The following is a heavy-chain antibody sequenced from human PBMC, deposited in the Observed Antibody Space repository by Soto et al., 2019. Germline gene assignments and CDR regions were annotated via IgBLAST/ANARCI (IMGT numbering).Heavy chain of an antibody. D-gene: IGHD3-22*01. J-gene: IGHJ5*02. CDR3: ARHGDYYDSSGYPISLDP. V-gene: IGHV4-39*01. Sequence: QLQLQESGPGLVKPSETLTLTCTVSGGFIGISRYYWGWIRQPPGKGLEWIGSIYYSGTTYYNPSLKSRVTISVDTSKYHFSLKLSSMSAADMAVYYCARHGDYYDSSGYPISLDPWGQGTLVTVSS. CDR1: GGFIGISRYY. CDR2: IYYSGTT.